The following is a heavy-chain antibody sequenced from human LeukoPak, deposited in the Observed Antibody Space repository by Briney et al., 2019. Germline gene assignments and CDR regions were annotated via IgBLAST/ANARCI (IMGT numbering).Heavy chain of an antibody. CDR2: ISPSGGST. D-gene: IGHD7-27*01. V-gene: IGHV1-46*01. CDR1: GYTFTSNY. CDR3: ARDLTGDACDI. J-gene: IGHJ3*02. Sequence: ASVKVSCKAFGYTFTSNYMHWVRQAPGQGPEWMGVISPSGGSTTYAQKFQGRVTLTRDMSTSTDYLELSRLRSDDTAVYYCARDLTGDACDIWGQGTMVTVSS.